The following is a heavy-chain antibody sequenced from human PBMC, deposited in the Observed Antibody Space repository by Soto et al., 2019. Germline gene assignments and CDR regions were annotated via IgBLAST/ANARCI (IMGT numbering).Heavy chain of an antibody. V-gene: IGHV3-21*02. CDR2: ITGSGTFM. CDR3: AKTITTPPSEDSTGRGALIDH. J-gene: IGHJ4*02. CDR1: GFTFRGYS. D-gene: IGHD2-8*02. Sequence: EVRLAESGGGLVKPGESLKVSCAASGFTFRGYSMAWVRQTPGKGLEWLSSITGSGTFMYYADSVRGRFTISRDNAKNTLNLQMIGLRAEDTAIYYCAKTITTPPSEDSTGRGALIDHWGRGARVIVSS.